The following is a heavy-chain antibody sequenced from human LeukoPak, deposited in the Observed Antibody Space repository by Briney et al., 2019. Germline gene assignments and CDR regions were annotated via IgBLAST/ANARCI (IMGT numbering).Heavy chain of an antibody. D-gene: IGHD3-10*01. CDR2: ISGSGGST. J-gene: IGHJ5*02. CDR3: ATPSSRWFGESLNWFDP. V-gene: IGHV3-23*01. CDR1: GFTFSSYA. Sequence: PGGSLRLSCAVSGFTFSSYAMSWVRQAPGKGLEWVSAISGSGGSTYYADSVKGRFTISRDNSKNTLYLQMNSLRAEDTAVYYCATPSSRWFGESLNWFDPWGQGTLVTVSS.